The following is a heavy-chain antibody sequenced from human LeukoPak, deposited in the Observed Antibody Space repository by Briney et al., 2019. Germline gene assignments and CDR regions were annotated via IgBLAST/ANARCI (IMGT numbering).Heavy chain of an antibody. Sequence: PSQTLSLTCTVSGGSISSGSYYWSWIRQPAGKGLEWIGRIYTSGRTNYNPSLKSRVTISVDTSKNQFSLKLSSVTAADTAVYYCAREVYYYGSGMEGYYYYGIDVWGQGTTVTVSS. CDR1: GGSISSGSYY. CDR3: AREVYYYGSGMEGYYYYGIDV. CDR2: IYTSGRT. V-gene: IGHV4-61*02. D-gene: IGHD3-10*01. J-gene: IGHJ6*02.